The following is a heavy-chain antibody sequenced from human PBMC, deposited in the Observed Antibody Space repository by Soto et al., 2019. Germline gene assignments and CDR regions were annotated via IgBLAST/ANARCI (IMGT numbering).Heavy chain of an antibody. D-gene: IGHD5-18*01. CDR3: ASLELWLGKHFDY. J-gene: IGHJ4*02. Sequence: SETLSLTCAVSGASITYYYWNWIRQPPGRGLEWIVSFSSTGSTVYNPSLKSRVTISVDTSKNQFSLKLSSVTAADTAVYYCASLELWLGKHFDYWGQGTLVSVPS. CDR1: GASITYYY. V-gene: IGHV4-4*08. CDR2: FSSTGST.